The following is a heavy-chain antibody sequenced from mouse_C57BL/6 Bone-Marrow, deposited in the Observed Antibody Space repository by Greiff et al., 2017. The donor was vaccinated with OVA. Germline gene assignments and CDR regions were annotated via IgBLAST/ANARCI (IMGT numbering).Heavy chain of an antibody. V-gene: IGHV7-3*01. D-gene: IGHD1-1*01. CDR2: IRNKPNGSTT. CDR1: GFTFTNYY. Sequence: EVQGVESGGGLVQPGDSLSLSCAASGFTFTNYYMSWVRQPPGKALEWLAFIRNKPNGSTTEYSASVKGRFTISRDNSQSILYLQMNALRAEDSATYYCARYEGRVAVDYFDYWGQGTALTVSS. CDR3: ARYEGRVAVDYFDY. J-gene: IGHJ2*01.